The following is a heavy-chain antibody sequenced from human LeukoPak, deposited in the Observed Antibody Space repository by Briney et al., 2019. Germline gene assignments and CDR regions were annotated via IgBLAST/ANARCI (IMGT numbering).Heavy chain of an antibody. J-gene: IGHJ6*04. CDR3: ARDRLLWFGGSYYYGMDV. CDR1: GGSFSGYY. CDR2: INHSGST. D-gene: IGHD3-10*01. V-gene: IGHV4-34*01. Sequence: PSETLSLTCAVYGGSFSGYYWSWIRQPPGKGLGWIGEINHSGSTNYNPSLKSRVTISVDTSKNQFSLKLSSVTAADTAVYYCARDRLLWFGGSYYYGMDVWGKGTTVTVSS.